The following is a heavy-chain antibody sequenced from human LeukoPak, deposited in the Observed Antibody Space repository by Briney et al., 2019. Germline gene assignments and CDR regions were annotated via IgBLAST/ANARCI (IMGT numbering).Heavy chain of an antibody. V-gene: IGHV4-34*01. D-gene: IGHD4-23*01. Sequence: SETLSLPHAVYGGSFSGYYCSFWSFIRQPPGQGLEWIGEINHSGGTNYNPSLKSRVTISVDTSKNQFSLKLTSVTAADTAVYYRARGGGNSGNYFDFWGPGTLVTVSS. CDR3: ARGGGNSGNYFDF. J-gene: IGHJ4*02. CDR2: INHSGGT. CDR1: GGSFSGYY.